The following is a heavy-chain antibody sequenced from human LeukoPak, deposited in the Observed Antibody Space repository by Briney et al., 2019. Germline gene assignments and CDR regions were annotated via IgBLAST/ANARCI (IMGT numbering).Heavy chain of an antibody. CDR1: GFTFSSYA. CDR3: ARRGGWLQGPIDY. CDR2: ISYDGSNK. J-gene: IGHJ4*02. D-gene: IGHD5-24*01. V-gene: IGHV3-30-3*01. Sequence: GGSLRLSCAASGFTFSSYAMHWVRQAPGKGLEWVAVISYDGSNKYYADSVKGRFTISRDNSKNTLYLQMNSLRAEDTAVYYYARRGGWLQGPIDYWGQGTLVTVSS.